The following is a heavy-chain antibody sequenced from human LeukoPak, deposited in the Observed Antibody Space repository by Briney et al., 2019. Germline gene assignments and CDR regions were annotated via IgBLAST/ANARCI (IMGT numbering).Heavy chain of an antibody. V-gene: IGHV4-34*01. Sequence: PSETLSLTWAVYGGSSSGFYWSWVRHPPGKGLEWIGETNHSGSTNYNPSLKSRVTRSVDTSNNQFSRKRSAVTAADPAVYYCAGTHFYPTPLDHWGQGTLVTVSP. D-gene: IGHD2/OR15-2a*01. CDR3: AGTHFYPTPLDH. J-gene: IGHJ4*02. CDR2: TNHSGST. CDR1: GGSSSGFY.